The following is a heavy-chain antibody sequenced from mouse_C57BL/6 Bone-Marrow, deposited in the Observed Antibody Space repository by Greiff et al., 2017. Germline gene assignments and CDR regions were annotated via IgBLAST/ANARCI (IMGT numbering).Heavy chain of an antibody. CDR2: IDPETGGT. V-gene: IGHV1-15*01. J-gene: IGHJ1*03. CDR3: TRPYWYFDV. Sequence: VQGVESGAELVRPGASVTLSCKASGYTFTDYEMHWVKQTPVHGLEWIGAIDPETGGTAYTQKFKGKAILTADKSSSTAYMELRSLTSEDSAVYYGTRPYWYFDVWGTGTTVTVSS. CDR1: GYTFTDYE.